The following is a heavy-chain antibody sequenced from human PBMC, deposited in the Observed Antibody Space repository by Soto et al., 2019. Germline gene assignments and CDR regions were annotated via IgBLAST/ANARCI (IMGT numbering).Heavy chain of an antibody. J-gene: IGHJ4*02. V-gene: IGHV3-21*01. CDR3: ARESYDILTGYFDY. Sequence: GGSLRLSCAASGFTFSSYSMNWVRQAPGKGLEWVSSISSSSSYIYYADSVKGRFTISRDNAKNSLYLQMNSLRAEDTAVYYCARESYDILTGYFDYWGQGTLVTVSS. CDR1: GFTFSSYS. D-gene: IGHD3-9*01. CDR2: ISSSSSYI.